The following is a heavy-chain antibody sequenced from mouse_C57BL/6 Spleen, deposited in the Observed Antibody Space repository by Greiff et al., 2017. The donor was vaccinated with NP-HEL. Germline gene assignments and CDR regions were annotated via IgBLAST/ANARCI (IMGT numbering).Heavy chain of an antibody. V-gene: IGHV1-69*01. CDR1: GYTFTSYW. D-gene: IGHD1-1*01. CDR2: IDPSDSYT. CDR3: SRTHYGSSSYFDY. J-gene: IGHJ2*01. Sequence: QVQLQQPGAELVMPGASVKLSCKASGYTFTSYWMHWVKQRPGQGLEWIGEIDPSDSYTNYNQKFKGKSTLTVDKSSSAAYMQLSSLTSEDSAVYYWSRTHYGSSSYFDYWGQGTTLTVSS.